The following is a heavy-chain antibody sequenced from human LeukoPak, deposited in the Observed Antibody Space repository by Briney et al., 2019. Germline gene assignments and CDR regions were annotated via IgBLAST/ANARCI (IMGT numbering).Heavy chain of an antibody. D-gene: IGHD4-17*01. CDR2: IIPIFGTA. J-gene: IGHJ6*02. CDR1: GYTFTGYY. CDR3: ANGDNGPYYGMDV. Sequence: SVKVSCKASGYTFTGYYMHWVRQAPGQGLEWMGGIIPIFGTANYAQKFQGRVTITADESTSTAYMELSSLRSEDTAVYYCANGDNGPYYGMDVWGQGTTVTVSS. V-gene: IGHV1-69*13.